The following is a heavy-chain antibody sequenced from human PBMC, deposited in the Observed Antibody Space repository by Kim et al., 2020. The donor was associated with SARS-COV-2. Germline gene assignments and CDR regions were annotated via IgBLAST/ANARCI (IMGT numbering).Heavy chain of an antibody. CDR3: ARDPFRIAAANYFDY. D-gene: IGHD6-13*01. CDR2: ISYDGSNK. V-gene: IGHV3-30-3*01. J-gene: IGHJ4*02. Sequence: GGSLRLSCAASGFTFSSYAMHWVRQAPGKGLEWVAVISYDGSNKYYADSVKGRFTISRDNSKNTLYLQMNSLRAEDTAVYYCARDPFRIAAANYFDYWGQGTLVTVSS. CDR1: GFTFSSYA.